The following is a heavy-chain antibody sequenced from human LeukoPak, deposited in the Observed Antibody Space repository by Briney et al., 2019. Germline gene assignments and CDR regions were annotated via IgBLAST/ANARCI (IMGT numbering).Heavy chain of an antibody. Sequence: SETLSLTCTVSGGSITSTTHYWGWIRQSPEKGLEWIGSIYYSGSTYYNPSLKSRVTISVDTSKNQFTLTVSSVTAADTAVYYCARVVRGNYYGSGTPFLDYWGQGSLVTVSS. V-gene: IGHV4-39*06. D-gene: IGHD3-10*01. J-gene: IGHJ4*02. CDR3: ARVVRGNYYGSGTPFLDY. CDR1: GGSITSTTHY. CDR2: IYYSGST.